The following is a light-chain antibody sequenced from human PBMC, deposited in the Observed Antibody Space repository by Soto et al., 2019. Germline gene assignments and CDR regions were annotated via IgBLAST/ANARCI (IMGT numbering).Light chain of an antibody. CDR3: QQRSNWAVT. V-gene: IGKV3-11*01. J-gene: IGKJ1*01. Sequence: EIVLTQSPATLSLSPGERATLSCRASQSVSSYFAWYQQKPGQAPRLLIYDASNRATGIPARFSGSGSGTDFTLIISSLEPEDFAVYYCQQRSNWAVTFGQGTRVEIK. CDR1: QSVSSY. CDR2: DAS.